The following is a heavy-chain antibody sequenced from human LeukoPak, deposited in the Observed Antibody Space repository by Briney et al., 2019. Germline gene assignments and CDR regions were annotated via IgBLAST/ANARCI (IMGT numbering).Heavy chain of an antibody. D-gene: IGHD6-19*01. CDR3: GRVGSSGWYVHPTLDY. Sequence: ASVKVSCKASGYTFTGYYIHWVRQAPGQGLEWMGWINPNSGDTNYAQKFQGRVTVTRDTSISTAYMDLSWLRSDDTAVYYCGRVGSSGWYVHPTLDYWGQGTLVTVSS. J-gene: IGHJ4*02. CDR1: GYTFTGYY. V-gene: IGHV1-2*02. CDR2: INPNSGDT.